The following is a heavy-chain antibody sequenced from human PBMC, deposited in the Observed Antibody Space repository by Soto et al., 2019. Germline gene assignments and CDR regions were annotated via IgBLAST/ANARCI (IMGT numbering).Heavy chain of an antibody. V-gene: IGHV1-18*01. Sequence: QVALLQSGPEVKRPGASVKVSCKASGYTFITSGINWVRQTAGQGLEWMGWISPANGDKKYAQKFKGRVTLTSETSTDTVYMELTNLRSDDTAVYFCARGRYFATTHRQWWYFDFWGRGTLVTVSS. D-gene: IGHD6-19*01. CDR2: ISPANGDK. J-gene: IGHJ2*01. CDR1: GYTFITSG. CDR3: ARGRYFATTHRQWWYFDF.